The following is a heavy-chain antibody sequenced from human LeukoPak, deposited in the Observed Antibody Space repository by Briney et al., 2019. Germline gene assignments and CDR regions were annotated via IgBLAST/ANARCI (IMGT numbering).Heavy chain of an antibody. V-gene: IGHV3-30-3*01. Sequence: GRSLRLSCAASGFTFSSYAMHWVRQAPGKGLEWVAVISYDGSNKYYADSVKGRFTISRDNSKNTLYLQMNSLRAEDTAVYYCARDRTYYDSSGIYYNWFDPWGQGTLVTVSS. D-gene: IGHD3-22*01. CDR1: GFTFSSYA. CDR3: ARDRTYYDSSGIYYNWFDP. CDR2: ISYDGSNK. J-gene: IGHJ5*02.